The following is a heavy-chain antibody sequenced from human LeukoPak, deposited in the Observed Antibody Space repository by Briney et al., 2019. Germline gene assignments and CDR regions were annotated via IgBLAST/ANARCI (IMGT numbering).Heavy chain of an antibody. D-gene: IGHD2-2*01. Sequence: PGGSLRLSCAASGFTFSDYYMSWIRQAPGKGLEWVSYISSSGSTIYYADSVKGRFTISRDNAKNSLYLQMNSLRAEDTAVYYCARDRRLRCSSTSCYLYYMDVWGKGTTVTVSS. V-gene: IGHV3-11*04. CDR2: ISSSGSTI. J-gene: IGHJ6*03. CDR1: GFTFSDYY. CDR3: ARDRRLRCSSTSCYLYYMDV.